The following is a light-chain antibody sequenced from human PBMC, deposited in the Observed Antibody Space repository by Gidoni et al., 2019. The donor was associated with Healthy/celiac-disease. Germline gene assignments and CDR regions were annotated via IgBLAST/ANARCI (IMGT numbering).Light chain of an antibody. CDR2: LNSDGSH. CDR1: SGHSSYA. CDR3: QTWGTGTQV. Sequence: QLVLTQSPSASASLGAAVKLTCTLSSGHSSYAIAWHQQQPEKGPRYLMKLNSDGSHSKGDGIPDRFSGSISGAERYLTISSLQSEDEADYYCQTWGTGTQVFGVGTKLTVL. J-gene: IGLJ2*01. V-gene: IGLV4-69*01.